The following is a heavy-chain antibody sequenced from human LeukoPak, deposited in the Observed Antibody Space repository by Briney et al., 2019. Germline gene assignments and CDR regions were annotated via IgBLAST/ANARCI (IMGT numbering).Heavy chain of an antibody. CDR2: IYYSGST. Sequence: SETLSLTCTVSGGSISSYYWSWIRQPPGEVMEWIGYIYYSGSTNCNPSLKSRVTISVDTSKNQFSLKLSSVTAADTAVYYCARERQRRFDYWGQGTLVTVSS. CDR3: ARERQRRFDY. J-gene: IGHJ4*02. V-gene: IGHV4-59*01. CDR1: GGSISSYY. D-gene: IGHD6-25*01.